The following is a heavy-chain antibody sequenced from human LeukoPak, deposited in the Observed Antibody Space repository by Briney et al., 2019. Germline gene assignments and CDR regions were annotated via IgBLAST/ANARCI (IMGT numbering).Heavy chain of an antibody. Sequence: SETLSLTCAVSDYSISSGVYWGWIRPPPGKGLEWIGSIYHSGSTYYNPSLKSRVTISVDTSKNQFSLKLSSVTAADTAVYYCARHDYGSGYYYDMDVWGKGTTVTVSS. CDR1: DYSISSGVY. CDR3: ARHDYGSGYYYDMDV. V-gene: IGHV4-38-2*01. D-gene: IGHD3-10*01. J-gene: IGHJ6*03. CDR2: IYHSGST.